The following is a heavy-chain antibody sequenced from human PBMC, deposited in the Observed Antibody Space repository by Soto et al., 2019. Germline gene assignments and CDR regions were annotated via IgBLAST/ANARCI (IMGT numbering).Heavy chain of an antibody. J-gene: IGHJ2*01. CDR3: ARGGSLYWYFDL. CDR1: GYTFTSYA. V-gene: IGHV1-3*01. Sequence: ASVQVSCKASGYTFTSYAMHWVRQAPGQRLEWMGWINAGNGNTKYSQKFQGRVTITRDTSASTAYMELSSLRSEDTAVYYCARGGSLYWYFDLWGRGTLVTVSS. D-gene: IGHD1-26*01. CDR2: INAGNGNT.